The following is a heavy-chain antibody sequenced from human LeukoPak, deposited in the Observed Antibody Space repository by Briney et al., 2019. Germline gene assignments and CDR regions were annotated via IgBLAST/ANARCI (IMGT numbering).Heavy chain of an antibody. V-gene: IGHV1-69*13. D-gene: IGHD3-3*01. CDR1: GGTFSSYA. CDR2: IIPIFGTA. CDR3: ARVERYYDFGSGYYTHWFDP. J-gene: IGHJ5*02. Sequence: SVKVSCKASGGTFSSYAISWVRQAPGQGLEWMGGIIPIFGTANYAQKFQGRVTITADESTSTAYMELSSLRSEDTAVYYCARVERYYDFGSGYYTHWFDPWGQGTLVTVSS.